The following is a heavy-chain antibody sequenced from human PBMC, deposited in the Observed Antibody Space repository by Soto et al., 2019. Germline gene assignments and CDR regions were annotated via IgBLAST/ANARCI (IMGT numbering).Heavy chain of an antibody. CDR2: IYPDDSDT. CDR1: GYSFSNFW. J-gene: IGHJ4*02. V-gene: IGHV5-51*01. Sequence: GESLKISCQASGYSFSNFWIACVRQMPGEGLEWLGIIYPDDSDTRYSPSFLGQVTISADKSIKTTYLQRSSLKASDTAIYFCASSVLVTSTMNYFDLWGQGTLVTVSS. D-gene: IGHD2-8*02. CDR3: ASSVLVTSTMNYFDL.